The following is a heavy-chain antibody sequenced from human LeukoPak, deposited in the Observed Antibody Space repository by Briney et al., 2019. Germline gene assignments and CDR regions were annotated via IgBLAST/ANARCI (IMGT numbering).Heavy chain of an antibody. CDR3: ARGITQQWLVRYYYYGMDV. J-gene: IGHJ6*02. CDR1: GYTFTSYA. D-gene: IGHD6-19*01. CDR2: IIPIFGTA. Sequence: SVKVSCKASGYTFTSYAISWVRQAPGQGLEWMGGIIPIFGTANYAQKFQGRVTITADESTSTAYMELSSLRSEDTAVYYCARGITQQWLVRYYYYGMDVWGQGTTVTVSS. V-gene: IGHV1-69*13.